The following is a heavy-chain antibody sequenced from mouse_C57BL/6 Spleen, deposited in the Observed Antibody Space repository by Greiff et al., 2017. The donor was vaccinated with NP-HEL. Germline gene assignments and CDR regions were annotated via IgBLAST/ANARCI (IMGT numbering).Heavy chain of an antibody. D-gene: IGHD2-12*01. Sequence: QVQLKESGPELVKPGASVKLSCKASGYTFTSYDINWVKQRPGQGLEWIGWIYPRDGSTKYNEKFKGKATLTVDTSSSTAYMELHSLTSEDSAVYFCARGPYYRGYAMDYWGQGTSVTVSS. J-gene: IGHJ4*01. CDR1: GYTFTSYD. CDR3: ARGPYYRGYAMDY. V-gene: IGHV1-85*01. CDR2: IYPRDGST.